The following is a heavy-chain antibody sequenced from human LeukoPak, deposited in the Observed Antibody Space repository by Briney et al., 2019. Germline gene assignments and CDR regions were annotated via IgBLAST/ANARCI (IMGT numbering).Heavy chain of an antibody. CDR1: GYSISSGYY. J-gene: IGHJ4*02. Sequence: PSETLSLTCTVSGYSISSGYYWGWIRQPPGKGLEWIGSIYHSGSTYYNPSLKSRVTISVDTSKNQFSLKLSSVTAADTAVYYCARVRYSSSGPFDYWGQGTLVTVSS. CDR2: IYHSGST. CDR3: ARVRYSSSGPFDY. D-gene: IGHD6-6*01. V-gene: IGHV4-38-2*02.